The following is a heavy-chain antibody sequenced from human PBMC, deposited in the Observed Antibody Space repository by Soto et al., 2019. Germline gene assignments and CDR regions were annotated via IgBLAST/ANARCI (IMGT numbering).Heavy chain of an antibody. V-gene: IGHV5-51*01. CDR2: IYPGDSDT. J-gene: IGHJ6*02. CDR3: ARHGGTRETTSAHYYGLDV. Sequence: PGESLKISCKGSGYSFSRYWIAWVRQMPGKGPEWMGIIYPGDSDTRYSPSFQGQVTISADKSISTAYLQWSSLKASDTAMYYCARHGGTRETTSAHYYGLDVWGQGTTVTVSS. CDR1: GYSFSRYW. D-gene: IGHD4-17*01.